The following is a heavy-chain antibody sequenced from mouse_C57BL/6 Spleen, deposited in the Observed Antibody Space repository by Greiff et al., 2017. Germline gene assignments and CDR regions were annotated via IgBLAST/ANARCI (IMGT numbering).Heavy chain of an antibody. V-gene: IGHV2-2*01. CDR1: GFSLTSYG. J-gene: IGHJ1*03. CDR2: IWSGGST. CDR3: ARGPLYWYFDV. Sequence: VQLVESGPGLVQPSQSLSITCTVSGFSLTSYGVHWVRQSPGKGLEWLGVIWSGGSTDYNAAFISRLSISKDNSKSQVFFKMNSLQADDTAIYYCARGPLYWYFDVWGTGTTVTVSS.